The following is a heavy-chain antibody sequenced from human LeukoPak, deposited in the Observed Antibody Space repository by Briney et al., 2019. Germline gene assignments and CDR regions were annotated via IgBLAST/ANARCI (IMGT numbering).Heavy chain of an antibody. V-gene: IGHV4-34*01. J-gene: IGHJ3*02. Sequence: SSETLSLTCAVYGGSFSGYYWSWIRQPPGKGLEWIGEINHSGSTNYNPSLKSRVTISVDTSKNQFSLKLSSVTAADTAVYYCARGHYDFWSDSPDAFDIWGQGTMVTVSS. CDR3: ARGHYDFWSDSPDAFDI. D-gene: IGHD3-3*01. CDR2: INHSGST. CDR1: GGSFSGYY.